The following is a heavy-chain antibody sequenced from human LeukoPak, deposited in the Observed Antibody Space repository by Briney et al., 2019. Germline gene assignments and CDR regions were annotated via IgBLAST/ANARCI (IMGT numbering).Heavy chain of an antibody. CDR1: GGSISSSSYY. Sequence: SETLSLTCTVSGGSISSSSYYWGWIRQPPGKGLEWIGSIYYSGSTYYNPSLKSRVTISVDTSKNQFSLKLSSVTAADTAVYYCASVTGGAPDWYFDLWGRGTLVTVSS. CDR2: IYYSGST. J-gene: IGHJ2*01. D-gene: IGHD3-16*01. V-gene: IGHV4-39*01. CDR3: ASVTGGAPDWYFDL.